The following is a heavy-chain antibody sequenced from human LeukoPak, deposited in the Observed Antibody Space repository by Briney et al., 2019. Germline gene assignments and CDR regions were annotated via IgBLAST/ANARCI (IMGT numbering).Heavy chain of an antibody. CDR3: ASLNPSITID. CDR2: INPNSGGT. D-gene: IGHD3-10*01. CDR1: GYTFTGFY. Sequence: ASVKVSCKAFGYTFTGFYIHWVRQAPGQGLEWMGWINPNSGGTNYAQKFQGRVTMTRDTSLSTAYMELSRLKSDDTAVYYCASLNPSITIDWGQGTLVTVSP. V-gene: IGHV1-2*02. J-gene: IGHJ4*02.